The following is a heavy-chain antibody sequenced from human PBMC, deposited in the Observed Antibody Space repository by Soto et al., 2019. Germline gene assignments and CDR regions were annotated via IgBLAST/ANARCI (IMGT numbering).Heavy chain of an antibody. J-gene: IGHJ6*03. V-gene: IGHV4-31*03. CDR1: GGSISSVGYY. CDR2: IYYSGST. D-gene: IGHD6-13*01. CDR3: ARFGKRSQAAAGTRLLDYYYYMDV. Sequence: SETLSLTCTVSGGSISSVGYYWSWIRQHPGKGLEWIGYIYYSGSTYYNPSLKSRVTISVDTSKNQFSLKLSSVTAADTAVYYCARFGKRSQAAAGTRLLDYYYYMDVWGKGTTVTVSS.